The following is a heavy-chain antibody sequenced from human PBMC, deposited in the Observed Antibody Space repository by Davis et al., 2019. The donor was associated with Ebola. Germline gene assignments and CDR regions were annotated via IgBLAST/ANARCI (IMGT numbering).Heavy chain of an antibody. J-gene: IGHJ4*02. V-gene: IGHV1-69*05. CDR3: ASERY. CDR1: GGTFSSYA. CDR2: IIPIFGTT. Sequence: SVKVSCKASGGTFSSYAISWVRQAPGQGLEWMGGIIPIFGTTNYAQKFQGRVTMTTDTSTSTAYMELRSLRSDDTAVYYCASERYWGQGTLVTVSS.